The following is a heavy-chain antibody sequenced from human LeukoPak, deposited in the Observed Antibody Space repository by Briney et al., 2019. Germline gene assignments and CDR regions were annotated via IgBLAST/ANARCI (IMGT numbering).Heavy chain of an antibody. CDR1: GGSISSYY. Sequence: SETLSLTCTVSGGSISSYYWSWIRQPPGKGLEWIGYIYYGGSTNYNPSLKSRVTISVDTSKNQFSPKLSSVTAADTAVYYCARVGYDFWSGYCDYWGQGTLVTVSS. J-gene: IGHJ4*02. CDR2: IYYGGST. CDR3: ARVGYDFWSGYCDY. V-gene: IGHV4-59*01. D-gene: IGHD3-3*01.